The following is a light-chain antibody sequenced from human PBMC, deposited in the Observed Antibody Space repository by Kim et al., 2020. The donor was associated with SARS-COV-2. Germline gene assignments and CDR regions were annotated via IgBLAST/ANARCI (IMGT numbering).Light chain of an antibody. Sequence: ELTQPPSASGAPGQRVTISCSGTSSNIGSNTVTWYQQLPKTAPKVLIYSNDQRPSGVPERISGSKSGTSASLAISGLQSEDEADYYCVTWDDSLTAWLFGGGTQLTVL. CDR3: VTWDDSLTAWL. V-gene: IGLV1-44*01. CDR1: SSNIGSNT. CDR2: SND. J-gene: IGLJ3*02.